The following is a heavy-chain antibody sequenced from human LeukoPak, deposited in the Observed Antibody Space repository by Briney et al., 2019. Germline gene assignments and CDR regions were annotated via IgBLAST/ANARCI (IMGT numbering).Heavy chain of an antibody. CDR3: ARELLWFGSSYDAFDI. CDR1: GFTFSSYA. V-gene: IGHV3-23*01. Sequence: PGGSLRLSCAASGFTFSSYAMSWVRQAPGKGLEWVSAISGSGGSTYYADSVKGRFTISRDNSKNTLYLQMNSLRAEDTAVYYCARELLWFGSSYDAFDIWGQGTMVTVSS. D-gene: IGHD3-10*01. CDR2: ISGSGGST. J-gene: IGHJ3*02.